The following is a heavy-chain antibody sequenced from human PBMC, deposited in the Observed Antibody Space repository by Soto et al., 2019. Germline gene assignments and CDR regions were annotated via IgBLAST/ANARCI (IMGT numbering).Heavy chain of an antibody. CDR3: AKVPVGATGRFDY. CDR2: ISGSGGST. J-gene: IGHJ4*02. Sequence: LRLSCAGSGFTFSNYAMSWVRQAPGKGLAWVSAISGSGGSTYYADSVKGRFTISRDNSKNTLYLQMNSLRAKDTALYYCAKVPVGATGRFDYWGQGTLVTVSS. CDR1: GFTFSNYA. V-gene: IGHV3-23*01. D-gene: IGHD1-26*01.